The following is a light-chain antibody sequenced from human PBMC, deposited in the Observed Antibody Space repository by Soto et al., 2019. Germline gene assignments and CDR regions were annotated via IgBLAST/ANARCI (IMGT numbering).Light chain of an antibody. V-gene: IGLV2-14*01. CDR2: DVS. CDR1: RSDDGGYNY. J-gene: IGLJ2*01. CDR3: SSYTSSSTLEVV. Sequence: QSALTQPASVSGSPGQSITISCTGTRSDDGGYNYVSWYQQHPGKAPKLMIYDVSNRPSGVSNRLSGSKSGNTASLTISGLQAEDEADYYCSSYTSSSTLEVVFGGGTKRTVL.